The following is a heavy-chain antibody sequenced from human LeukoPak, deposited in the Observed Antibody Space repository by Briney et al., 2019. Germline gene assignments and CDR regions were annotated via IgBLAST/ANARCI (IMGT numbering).Heavy chain of an antibody. CDR2: IIHLFCTA. J-gene: IGHJ6*03. CDR3: VRGTGLELRPYYYMDL. CDR1: GDPYSSYA. V-gene: IGHV1-69*05. D-gene: IGHD1-7*01. Sequence: SAKLSREASGDPYSSYALSWVRHAPAQGLEWMGKIIHLFCTAHHTQKSQGRVTITTDEPTSTLYMEQRSQRYEDTDALFCVRGTGLELRPYYYMDLWGKGTTVTVSS.